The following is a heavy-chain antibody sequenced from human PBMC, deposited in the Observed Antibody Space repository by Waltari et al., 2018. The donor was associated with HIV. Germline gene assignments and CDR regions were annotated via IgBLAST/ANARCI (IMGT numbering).Heavy chain of an antibody. Sequence: QVQLQESGPGLVKPSQTLSLTCTVSGGSISSGSYYWSWIRQPAGKGLGWIGRIYTSGSTNYNPSRKSRVTRSVDTSKNQFSLKRSSVTAADTAVYYCARGRIAAAGTGSDYWGQGTLVTVSS. CDR2: IYTSGST. CDR1: GGSISSGSYY. D-gene: IGHD6-13*01. V-gene: IGHV4-61*02. CDR3: ARGRIAAAGTGSDY. J-gene: IGHJ4*02.